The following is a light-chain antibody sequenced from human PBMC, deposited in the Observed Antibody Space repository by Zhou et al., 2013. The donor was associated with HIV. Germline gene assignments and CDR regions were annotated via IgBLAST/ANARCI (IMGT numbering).Light chain of an antibody. Sequence: IRMTQSPSSFSASTGDRVTITCRASQDISNYVAWYQQKPGKAPMLLIYDASNLETGVPSRFSGSGSGTDFTFTISSLQPADIATYYCQQFDNLPYTFGQGTKLEIK. V-gene: IGKV1-33*01. CDR1: QDISNY. CDR3: QQFDNLPYT. CDR2: DAS. J-gene: IGKJ2*01.